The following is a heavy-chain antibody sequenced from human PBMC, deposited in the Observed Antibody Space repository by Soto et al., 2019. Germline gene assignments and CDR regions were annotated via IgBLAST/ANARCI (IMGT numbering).Heavy chain of an antibody. CDR2: ILYDGSNK. V-gene: IGHV3-30-3*01. CDR3: ARDREYSSSPGAFDI. D-gene: IGHD6-6*01. J-gene: IGHJ3*02. CDR1: GFTFSSYA. Sequence: QVQLVESGGGVVQPGRSLRLSCAASGFTFSSYAMHWVRQAPGKGLEWVAVILYDGSNKYYADSVKGRFTISRDNSKNTLYLQMNSLRAEDTAVYYCARDREYSSSPGAFDIWGQGTMVTVSS.